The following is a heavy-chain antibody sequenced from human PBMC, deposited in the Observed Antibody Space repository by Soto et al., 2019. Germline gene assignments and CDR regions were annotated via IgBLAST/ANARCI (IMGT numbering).Heavy chain of an antibody. Sequence: GGSLRLSCAASGFTFSNYAMRWVRQAPGKGLEWVSAISGSGGSTNYADSVKGRFTISRENSKNTLYLQLNSLRVEDTAVYYCAKDRPPRGVYGDYFDSWGQGALVTVSS. CDR1: GFTFSNYA. D-gene: IGHD2-8*01. V-gene: IGHV3-23*01. J-gene: IGHJ4*02. CDR2: ISGSGGST. CDR3: AKDRPPRGVYGDYFDS.